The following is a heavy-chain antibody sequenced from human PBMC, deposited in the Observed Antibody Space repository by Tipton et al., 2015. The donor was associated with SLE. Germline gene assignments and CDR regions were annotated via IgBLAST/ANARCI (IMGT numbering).Heavy chain of an antibody. V-gene: IGHV3-23*03. CDR1: GFTFSSYA. Sequence: SLRLSCAASGFTFSSYAMSWVRQAPGKGLEWVSVIYSGGSSTYYADSVKGRFTISRDNSKNTLYLQMNSLRAEDTAVYYRAKDQPIFGSADIWGQVTMVTVSS. CDR2: IYSGGSST. J-gene: IGHJ3*02. D-gene: IGHD3-3*01. CDR3: AKDQPIFGSADI.